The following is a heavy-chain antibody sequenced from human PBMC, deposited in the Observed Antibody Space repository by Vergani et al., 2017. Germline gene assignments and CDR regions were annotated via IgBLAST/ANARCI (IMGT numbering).Heavy chain of an antibody. D-gene: IGHD1-26*01. Sequence: QVQLVESGGGLVKPGGSLRLSCAASGFTFSDYYMRWIRQAPGKGLEWVSYISSSSSYTNYADSVKGRFTISRDNAKNSLYLQMNSLRAEDTAVYYCARDVGSYPANWFDPWGQGTLVTVSS. V-gene: IGHV3-11*05. J-gene: IGHJ5*02. CDR2: ISSSSSYT. CDR1: GFTFSDYY. CDR3: ARDVGSYPANWFDP.